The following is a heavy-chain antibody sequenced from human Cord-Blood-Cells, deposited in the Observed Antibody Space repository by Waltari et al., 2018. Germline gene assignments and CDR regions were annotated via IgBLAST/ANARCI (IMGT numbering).Heavy chain of an antibody. CDR1: GGSFSGYY. J-gene: IGHJ3*02. CDR2: INHRGST. V-gene: IGHV4-34*01. D-gene: IGHD3-22*01. CDR3: ARCDSSGYKEAFDI. Sequence: QVQLQQWGAGLLKPSETLSLTCAVYGGSFSGYYWSWIRQPPGKGLEWIGKINHRGSTNYNPSLKSRVTISVDTSKNQFSLKLSSVTAADTAVYYCARCDSSGYKEAFDIWGQGTMVTVSS.